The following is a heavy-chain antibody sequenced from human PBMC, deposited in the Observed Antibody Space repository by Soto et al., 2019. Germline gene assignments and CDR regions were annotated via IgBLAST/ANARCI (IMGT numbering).Heavy chain of an antibody. J-gene: IGHJ4*02. CDR1: GYNFAGYW. Sequence: DSLPISCKHSGYNFAGYWIAWVREMPGKGLELMGIIYPSDSDTRYRPSFQGQVTISADKSISSAYLQWSSLRASDTAMYYCARGGVSTRTFDYWGQGTPVTLSS. V-gene: IGHV5-51*01. D-gene: IGHD3-3*01. CDR2: IYPSDSDT. CDR3: ARGGVSTRTFDY.